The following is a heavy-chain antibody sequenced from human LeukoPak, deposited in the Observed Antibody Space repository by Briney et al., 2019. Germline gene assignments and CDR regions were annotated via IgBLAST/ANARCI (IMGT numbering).Heavy chain of an antibody. Sequence: SETLSLTCTVSGASFSSSAYYWGWIRQPPGKGLEWIGSIYYSGSTYYNPSLKSRVTMSVDTSKNQFSLKLSSVTAADTAVYYCAKHAGGITTTGTRPFDYWGQGTLVTVSS. V-gene: IGHV4-39*01. CDR2: IYYSGST. CDR3: AKHAGGITTTGTRPFDY. CDR1: GASFSSSAYY. D-gene: IGHD6-13*01. J-gene: IGHJ4*02.